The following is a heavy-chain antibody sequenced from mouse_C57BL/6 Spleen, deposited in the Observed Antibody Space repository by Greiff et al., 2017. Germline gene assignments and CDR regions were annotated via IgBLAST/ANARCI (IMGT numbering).Heavy chain of an antibody. CDR3: ARSSSSHWYFDV. D-gene: IGHD1-1*01. CDR2: IYPGDGDT. V-gene: IGHV1-82*01. Sequence: QVQLQQSGPELVKPGASVKISCKASGYAFSSSWMNWVKQRPGKGLEWIGRIYPGDGDTNYNGKFKGKATLTADKSSSTAYMQLSSLTSEDSAVYFCARSSSSHWYFDVWGTGTTVTVSS. J-gene: IGHJ1*03. CDR1: GYAFSSSW.